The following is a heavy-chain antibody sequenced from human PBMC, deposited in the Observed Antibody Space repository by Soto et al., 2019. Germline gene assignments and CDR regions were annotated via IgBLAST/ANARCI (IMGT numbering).Heavy chain of an antibody. CDR3: AKSTGGTANGMDV. D-gene: IGHD2-8*02. Sequence: GGSLRLSCAASGFTFSTYSMNWVRQAPGKGLEWVSGISWSGGSIGYGDSVKGRFSISRDNAKKSLYLQMNSLRPEDTALYYCAKSTGGTANGMDVWGQGTTVTVSS. J-gene: IGHJ6*02. V-gene: IGHV3-9*01. CDR2: ISWSGGSI. CDR1: GFTFSTYS.